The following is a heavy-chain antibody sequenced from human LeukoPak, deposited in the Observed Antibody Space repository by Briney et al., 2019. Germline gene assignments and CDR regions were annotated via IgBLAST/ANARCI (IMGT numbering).Heavy chain of an antibody. D-gene: IGHD2-15*01. CDR1: GGSISSYY. V-gene: IGHV4-59*08. CDR3: ARRGVVAATDYYYGMDV. J-gene: IGHJ6*02. CDR2: IYYSGST. Sequence: SETLSLTCTVSGGSISSYYWNWIRQPPGKGLEWIGYIYYSGSTNYNPSLKSRVTISVDTSKNQFSLKLSSVTAADTAVYYCARRGVVAATDYYYGMDVWGQGTTVTVSS.